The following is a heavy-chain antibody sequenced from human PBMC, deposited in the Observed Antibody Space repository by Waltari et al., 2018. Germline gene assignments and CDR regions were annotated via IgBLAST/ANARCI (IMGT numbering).Heavy chain of an antibody. Sequence: EVQLVQSGAEVKKPGESLKISCKSSGYSFNSYWIGWVRQMPGKGLEWIGTTYLGDPATTDSPAFQGQVTISADKSISTAYLQWSSLKASDTAMYYCARHGGPDSNVRLFLDYWGQGTLVTVSS. V-gene: IGHV5-51*01. CDR1: GYSFNSYW. CDR2: TYLGDPAT. J-gene: IGHJ4*01. CDR3: ARHGGPDSNVRLFLDY. D-gene: IGHD3-22*01.